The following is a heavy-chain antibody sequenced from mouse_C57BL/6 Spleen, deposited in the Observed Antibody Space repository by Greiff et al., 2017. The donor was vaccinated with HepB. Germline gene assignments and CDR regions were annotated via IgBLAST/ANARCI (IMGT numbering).Heavy chain of an antibody. D-gene: IGHD1-1*01. Sequence: VKLVESGPELVKPGASVKISCKASGYAFSSSWMNWVKQRPGKGLEWIGRIYPGDGDTNYNGKFKGKATLTADKSSSTAYMQLSSLTSEDSAVYFCARENYYGSSFDYRGQGTTLTVSS. CDR3: ARENYYGSSFDY. J-gene: IGHJ2*01. CDR1: GYAFSSSW. V-gene: IGHV1-82*01. CDR2: IYPGDGDT.